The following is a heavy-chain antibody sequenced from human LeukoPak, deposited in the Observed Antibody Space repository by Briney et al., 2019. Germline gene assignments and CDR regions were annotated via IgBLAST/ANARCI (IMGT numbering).Heavy chain of an antibody. CDR2: IYYSGST. CDR1: GGSTSSHSFY. Sequence: SETLSLTCTVSGGSTSSHSFYWGWIRQPPGTGLEWIGYIYYSGSTNYNPSLKSRVTISVDTSKNQFSLKLSSVTAADTAVYYCARVMKGGSYCWFDYWGQGTLVTVSS. V-gene: IGHV4-61*01. D-gene: IGHD1-26*01. J-gene: IGHJ4*02. CDR3: ARVMKGGSYCWFDY.